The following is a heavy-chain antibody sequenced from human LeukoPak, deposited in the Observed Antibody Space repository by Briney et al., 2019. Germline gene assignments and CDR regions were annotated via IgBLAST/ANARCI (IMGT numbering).Heavy chain of an antibody. J-gene: IGHJ4*02. CDR3: ARDLAYSRLDY. CDR1: GLTFSSSW. Sequence: GGSLRLSCAASGLTFSSSWMDWVRQAPGKGLEWVASINPDGNKKYSADSVKGRFTISRDNAENSLYLQMNSLRVEDTAFYYCARDLAYSRLDYWGQGMLVTVPS. V-gene: IGHV3-7*01. CDR2: INPDGNKK. D-gene: IGHD5-18*01.